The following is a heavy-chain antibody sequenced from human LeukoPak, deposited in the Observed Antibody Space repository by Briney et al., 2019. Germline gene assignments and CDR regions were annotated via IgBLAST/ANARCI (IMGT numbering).Heavy chain of an antibody. Sequence: GGSLRLSCAASGFTFSSYGMSWVRQTPGKGLEWVSGISGSGISTLYADSVKGRFTISRDNSKNTLYLQMNSLRAEDTAVYYCARGPSGYHNTGGQGTLVTVSS. D-gene: IGHD5-12*01. V-gene: IGHV3-23*01. CDR2: ISGSGIST. CDR1: GFTFSSYG. CDR3: ARGPSGYHNT. J-gene: IGHJ4*02.